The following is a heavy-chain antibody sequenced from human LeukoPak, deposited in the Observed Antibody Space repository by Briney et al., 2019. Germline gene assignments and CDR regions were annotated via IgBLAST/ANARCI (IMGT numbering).Heavy chain of an antibody. CDR2: IYPGDSDT. V-gene: IGHV5-51*01. CDR3: ARHSEDPLYGDYGWFDP. D-gene: IGHD4-17*01. J-gene: IGHJ5*02. Sequence: GESLKISCKGSGYSFTSYWNGWVRQMPGKGLEWMGIIYPGDSDTRYSPSFQGQVTISADKSISTAYLQWSSLKASDTAMYYCARHSEDPLYGDYGWFDPWGQGTLVTVSS. CDR1: GYSFTSYW.